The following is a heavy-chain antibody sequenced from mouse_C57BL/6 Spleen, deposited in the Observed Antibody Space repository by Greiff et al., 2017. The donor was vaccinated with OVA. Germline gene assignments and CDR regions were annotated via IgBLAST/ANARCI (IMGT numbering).Heavy chain of an antibody. CDR2: ISYDGSN. D-gene: IGHD6-5*01. V-gene: IGHV3-6*01. J-gene: IGHJ4*01. Sequence: VQLQQSGPGLVKPSQSLSLTCSVTGYSITSGYYWNWIRQFPGNKLEWMGYISYDGSNNYNPSLKNRISITRDTSKNQFFLKLNSVTTEDTATYYCARIAYAYAMDYWGQGTSVTVSS. CDR1: GYSITSGYY. CDR3: ARIAYAYAMDY.